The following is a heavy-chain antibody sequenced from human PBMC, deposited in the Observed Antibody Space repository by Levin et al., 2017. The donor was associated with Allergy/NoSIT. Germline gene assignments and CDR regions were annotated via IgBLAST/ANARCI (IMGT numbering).Heavy chain of an antibody. CDR2: IYYSGTT. J-gene: IGHJ4*02. CDR3: ARLGYYYEASGYNIDY. V-gene: IGHV4-39*01. CDR1: GGSISSSDYY. Sequence: SETLSLTCTVSGGSISSSDYYWGWIRQTPGKGLEWIGSIYYSGTTNYKPSLKSRLTISVDTSKNQFSLRLGSVTATDTAVYYCARLGYYYEASGYNIDYWGQGTLVTVSS. D-gene: IGHD3-22*01.